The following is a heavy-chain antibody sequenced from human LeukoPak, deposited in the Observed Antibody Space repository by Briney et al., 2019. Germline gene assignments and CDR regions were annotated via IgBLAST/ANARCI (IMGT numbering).Heavy chain of an antibody. Sequence: PGGSLRLSCAASGFTFSSYEMNWVRQAPGKGLEWVSYISSSGSTIYYADSVKGRFTISRDNAKNSLYLQMNSLRAGDTAVYYCARAYTFGGVIVAFDYWGQGTLVTVSS. D-gene: IGHD3-16*02. J-gene: IGHJ4*02. CDR3: ARAYTFGGVIVAFDY. CDR2: ISSSGSTI. CDR1: GFTFSSYE. V-gene: IGHV3-48*03.